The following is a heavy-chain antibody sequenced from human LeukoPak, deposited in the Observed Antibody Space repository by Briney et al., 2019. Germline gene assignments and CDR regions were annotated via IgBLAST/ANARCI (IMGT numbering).Heavy chain of an antibody. CDR2: IYSSGST. CDR1: GVSISSGSNY. V-gene: IGHV4-39*07. CDR3: ARSDGYGLVGI. Sequence: SETLSLTCSVSGVSISSGSNYWGWIRQPPGKTLEWIGSIYSSGSTYYNLSLKSRVIILIDTAENHVSLNLSSVTAADTAVYYCARSDGYGLVGIWGQGTMVTVSS. J-gene: IGHJ3*02. D-gene: IGHD3-10*01.